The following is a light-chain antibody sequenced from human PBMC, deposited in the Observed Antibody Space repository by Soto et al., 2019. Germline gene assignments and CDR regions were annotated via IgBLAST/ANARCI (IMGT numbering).Light chain of an antibody. J-gene: IGKJ4*01. CDR3: QQRSNWPRS. V-gene: IGKV3-11*01. CDR2: DAS. CDR1: QSVSSY. Sequence: EIVLTQSPATLSLSPGERATLSCRASQSVSSYLAWYQQKPGQAPRLLIYDASNRATGIPARFSGSGSGTACTLTISSLEPEDFAVYYCQQRSNWPRSFGGGTKVEIK.